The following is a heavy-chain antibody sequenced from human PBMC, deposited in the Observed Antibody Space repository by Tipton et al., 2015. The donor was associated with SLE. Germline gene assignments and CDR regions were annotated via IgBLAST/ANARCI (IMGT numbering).Heavy chain of an antibody. V-gene: IGHV4-38-2*02. J-gene: IGHJ4*02. CDR2: VHHTGST. D-gene: IGHD2-15*01. CDR3: AERGGGY. Sequence: TLSLTCTVSRFSITNGYYWAWFRQPPGKGLEWIGSVHHTGSTRYNPSLESRVTISVDTSKNQFSLKLNSVTAADTAVYYCAERGGGYWGQGTLVTVSS. CDR1: RFSITNGYY.